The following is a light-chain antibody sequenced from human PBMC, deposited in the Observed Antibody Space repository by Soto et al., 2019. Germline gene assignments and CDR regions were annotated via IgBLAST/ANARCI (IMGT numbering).Light chain of an antibody. V-gene: IGKV1-5*01. CDR3: QQYNSYSLFT. J-gene: IGKJ3*01. CDR1: QSISSL. CDR2: DAS. Sequence: DIQMTQSPSTLSASVGDRVTITCRASQSISSLLAWYQQKPGKAPKLLIYDASSLESGVPSRFSGSGSGTAFTLTISSLQPDDFATYYCQQYNSYSLFTFGPGTKVDIK.